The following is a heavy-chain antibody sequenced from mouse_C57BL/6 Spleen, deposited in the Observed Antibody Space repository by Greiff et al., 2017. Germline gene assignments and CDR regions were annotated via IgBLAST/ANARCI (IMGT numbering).Heavy chain of an antibody. D-gene: IGHD2-2*01. CDR1: GFTFSDYG. CDR3: ARQDGYDFDY. V-gene: IGHV5-17*01. Sequence: DVHLVESGGGLVKPGGSLKLSCAASGFTFSDYGMHWVRQAPEKGLEWVAYISSGSSTIYYADTVKGRFTISRDNAKNTLFLQMTSLRSEDTAMYYCARQDGYDFDYWGQGTTLTVSS. J-gene: IGHJ2*01. CDR2: ISSGSSTI.